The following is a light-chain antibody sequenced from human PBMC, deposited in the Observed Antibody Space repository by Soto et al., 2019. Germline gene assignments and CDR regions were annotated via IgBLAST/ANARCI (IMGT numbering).Light chain of an antibody. CDR2: SVS. V-gene: IGLV2-14*03. CDR1: NSDIGAYAS. J-gene: IGLJ1*01. Sequence: QSALTQPASVSGSPGQSITISCTGTNSDIGAYASVSWYQQHPDKAPKLIIYSVSHRSSGVSDRFSGSKSGNTASLTISGLHTEDEADYYCSSSTSSSTYVFGTGTKLTVL. CDR3: SSSTSSSTYV.